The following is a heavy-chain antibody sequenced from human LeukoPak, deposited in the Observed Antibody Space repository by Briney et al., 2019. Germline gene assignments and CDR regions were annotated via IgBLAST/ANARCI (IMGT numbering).Heavy chain of an antibody. CDR1: GFTFSSYA. J-gene: IGHJ6*02. Sequence: GGSLRLSCAASGFTFSSYAMHWVRQAPGKGLEWVAVIWYDGSNKYYADSVKGRFTISRDNSKNTLYLQMNSLRAEDTAVYYCARDRGYCSSTSCYTIYYYYGMDVWGQGTTVTVSS. CDR2: IWYDGSNK. V-gene: IGHV3-33*08. CDR3: ARDRGYCSSTSCYTIYYYYGMDV. D-gene: IGHD2-2*02.